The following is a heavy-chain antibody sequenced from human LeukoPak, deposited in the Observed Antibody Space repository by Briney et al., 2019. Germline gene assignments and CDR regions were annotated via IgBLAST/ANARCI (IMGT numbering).Heavy chain of an antibody. V-gene: IGHV3-43*02. Sequence: GGSLRLSCAASGFTFDDYAMQWGREAPGRGLRWVSLICGAGGETYYATYSADSVKCRFIISRDNSKNSLYLQMNSLRPEDTALYYCAKDLTGSAEVVTHWGQGTLVIVSS. CDR3: AKDLTGSAEVVTH. CDR1: GFTFDDYA. J-gene: IGHJ1*01. CDR2: ICGAGG. D-gene: IGHD2-21*02.